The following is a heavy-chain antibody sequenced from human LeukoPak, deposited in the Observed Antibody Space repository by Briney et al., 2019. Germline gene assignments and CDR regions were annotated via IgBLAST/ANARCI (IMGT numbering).Heavy chain of an antibody. CDR1: GDSVSSNSAA. CDR2: TYYRSKWYN. V-gene: IGHV6-1*01. Sequence: SQTLSLTCAISGDSVSSNSAAWNWIRQSPSRGLEWLGRTYYRSKWYNDYAVSVKSRITINPDTSKNQFSLQLNSVTPEDTAVYYCARVSFMWYSSSWYSQFYGMDVWGQGTTVTVSS. CDR3: ARVSFMWYSSSWYSQFYGMDV. J-gene: IGHJ6*02. D-gene: IGHD6-13*01.